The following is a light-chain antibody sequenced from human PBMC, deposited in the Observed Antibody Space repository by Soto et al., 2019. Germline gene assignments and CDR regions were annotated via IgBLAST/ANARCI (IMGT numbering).Light chain of an antibody. J-gene: IGKJ1*01. CDR3: QQYNRNTWS. CDR2: GAS. Sequence: DIQMTQSPSSLSASVGDSVNITCRASQTIRVSLNWYQQKPGKAPKLLIYGASNLESGVPSRFSGSGYGTEFTLTITTLQPDDFATYFCQQYNRNTWSFGPGTKVDIK. V-gene: IGKV1-5*01. CDR1: QTIRVS.